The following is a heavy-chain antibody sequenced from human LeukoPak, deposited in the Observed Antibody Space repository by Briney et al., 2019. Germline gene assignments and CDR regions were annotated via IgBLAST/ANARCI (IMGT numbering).Heavy chain of an antibody. CDR2: ISGSGGST. Sequence: GGTLRLSCAASGFTFSSYGMSWVRQAPGKGLEWVSAISGSGGSTYYADSVKGRFTISRDNSKNTLYLQMNSLRSEDTAVYYCARDADSSSWYRGYFDYWGQGTLVTVSS. CDR3: ARDADSSSWYRGYFDY. D-gene: IGHD6-13*01. V-gene: IGHV3-23*01. J-gene: IGHJ4*02. CDR1: GFTFSSYG.